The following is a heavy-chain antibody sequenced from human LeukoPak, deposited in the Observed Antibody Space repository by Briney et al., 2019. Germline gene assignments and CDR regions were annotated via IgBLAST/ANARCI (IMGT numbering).Heavy chain of an antibody. CDR2: IYTSGST. V-gene: IGHV4-61*02. CDR3: ARGFYGDYVAV. CDR1: GGSISSGSYY. J-gene: IGHJ6*03. D-gene: IGHD4-17*01. Sequence: PSETLSLTCTVSGGSISSGSYYWSWLRQAAGKGLEWIGRIYTSGSTNYNPSLKSRVAISVDTSKNQFSLKLSSVAAADTAVYYCARGFYGDYVAVWGKGTTVTISS.